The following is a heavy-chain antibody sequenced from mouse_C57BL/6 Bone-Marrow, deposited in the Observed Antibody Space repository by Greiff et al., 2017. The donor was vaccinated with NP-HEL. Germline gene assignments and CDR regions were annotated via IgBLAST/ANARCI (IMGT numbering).Heavy chain of an antibody. CDR2: ISSGGSYT. V-gene: IGHV5-6*01. D-gene: IGHD1-1*01. J-gene: IGHJ4*01. Sequence: EVKLVESGGDLVKPGGSLKLSCAASGFTFSSYGMSWVRQTPDKRLEWVATISSGGSYTYYPDSVKGRFTISRDNAKNTLYLQMSSLKSEDTAMYYCARPYYYGSSPHYYAMDYWGQGTSVTVSS. CDR3: ARPYYYGSSPHYYAMDY. CDR1: GFTFSSYG.